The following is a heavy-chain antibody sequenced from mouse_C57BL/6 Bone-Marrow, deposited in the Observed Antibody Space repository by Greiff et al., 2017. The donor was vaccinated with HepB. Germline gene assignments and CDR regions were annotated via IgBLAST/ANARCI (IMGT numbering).Heavy chain of an antibody. Sequence: EVQLQQSGPELVKPGASVKISCKASGYTFNDYYMNWVKQSHGKSLEWIGDINPNNGGTSYNQKFKGKATLTVDKSSSTAYMELRSLTSEDSAVYYCARENYGSRRYFDYWGQGTTLTVSS. CDR1: GYTFNDYY. V-gene: IGHV1-26*01. J-gene: IGHJ2*01. D-gene: IGHD1-1*01. CDR3: ARENYGSRRYFDY. CDR2: INPNNGGT.